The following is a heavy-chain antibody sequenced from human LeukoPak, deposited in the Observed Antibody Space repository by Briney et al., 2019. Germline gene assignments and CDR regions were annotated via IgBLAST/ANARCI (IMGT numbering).Heavy chain of an antibody. J-gene: IGHJ4*02. V-gene: IGHV3-53*01. Sequence: GGSLRLSYAASGFNVSSNYMSWVRQAPGKGLEWVSVIYSGGSTYYADSVKGRFTISRDNSKNTLYLQMNSLRAEDTAVYYCTRLPSTVAVAATGDYWGQGTLVTVSS. CDR1: GFNVSSNY. D-gene: IGHD6-19*01. CDR2: IYSGGST. CDR3: TRLPSTVAVAATGDY.